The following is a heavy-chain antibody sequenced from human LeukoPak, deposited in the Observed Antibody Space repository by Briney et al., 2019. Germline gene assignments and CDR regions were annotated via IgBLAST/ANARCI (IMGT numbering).Heavy chain of an antibody. J-gene: IGHJ3*02. CDR1: GGSISSSSYY. D-gene: IGHD4-23*01. CDR2: IYYSGST. Sequence: SETLSLTCTVSGGSISSSSYYWGWIRQPPGKGLEWIGYIYYSGSTNYNPSLKSRVTISVDTSKNQFSLKLSSVTAADTAVYYCARHEYYGGNLNDAFDIWGQGTMVTVSS. V-gene: IGHV4-61*05. CDR3: ARHEYYGGNLNDAFDI.